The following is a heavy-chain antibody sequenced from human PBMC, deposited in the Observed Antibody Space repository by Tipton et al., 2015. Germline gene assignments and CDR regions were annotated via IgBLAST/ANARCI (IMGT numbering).Heavy chain of an antibody. J-gene: IGHJ6*02. CDR1: GGSIRSYY. Sequence: TLSLTCTVSGGSIRSYYWSWIRQPPGKGLEWIGYIYYSGSTNYNPSLKSRVTISVDTSKNQFSLTLNSVTAADTAVYYCARDLEHGMDVWGQGTTVTVS. V-gene: IGHV4-59*01. CDR2: IYYSGST. CDR3: ARDLEHGMDV.